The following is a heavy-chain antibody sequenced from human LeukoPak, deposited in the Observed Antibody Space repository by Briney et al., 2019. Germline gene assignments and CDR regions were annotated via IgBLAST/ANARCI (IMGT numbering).Heavy chain of an antibody. V-gene: IGHV1-46*01. CDR3: AREVSGSYRSVDY. CDR2: IYPRDGST. J-gene: IGHJ4*02. Sequence: ASVKVSCKASGYSFTSNYIHWVRQAPGQGLEWMGMIYPRDGSTSYAQKFQGRVTMTRDTSTSTVYMELSSLRSEDTAVYYCAREVSGSYRSVDYWGQGTLVTVSS. CDR1: GYSFTSNY. D-gene: IGHD1-26*01.